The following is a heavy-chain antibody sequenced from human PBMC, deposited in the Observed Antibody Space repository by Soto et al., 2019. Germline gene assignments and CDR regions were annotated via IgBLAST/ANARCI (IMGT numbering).Heavy chain of an antibody. D-gene: IGHD3-22*01. Sequence: SVKVSCKASGGTFSSYAISWVRQAPGQGLEWMGGIIPIFGTANYAQKFQGRVTITADKSTSTAYMELSSLRSEDTAVYYCARGMKGFRYYDSSGYYYFDYWGQGTLVTVSS. CDR2: IIPIFGTA. CDR3: ARGMKGFRYYDSSGYYYFDY. J-gene: IGHJ4*02. CDR1: GGTFSSYA. V-gene: IGHV1-69*06.